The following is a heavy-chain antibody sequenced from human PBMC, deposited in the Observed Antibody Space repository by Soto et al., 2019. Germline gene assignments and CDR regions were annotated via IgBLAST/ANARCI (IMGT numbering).Heavy chain of an antibody. D-gene: IGHD6-25*01. CDR1: GFTFSSYS. J-gene: IGHJ4*02. V-gene: IGHV3-21*04. CDR2: ISSSSNTI. Sequence: GGSLRLSCVASGFTFSSYSMVWVRQAPGEGQGLRRWKGLEWVSSISSSSNTIYYADSVKGRFTISRDNAKNSLYLQMNSLRAEDTAVYYCARYRAAAGPRYFDCWGLGTLVTVSS. CDR3: ARYRAAAGPRYFDC.